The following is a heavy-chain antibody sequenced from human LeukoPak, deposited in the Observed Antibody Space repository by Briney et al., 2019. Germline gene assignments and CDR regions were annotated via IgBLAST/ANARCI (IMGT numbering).Heavy chain of an antibody. CDR3: ARDRLPHGGYLNWFDP. CDR2: IIPIFGTA. CDR1: GGTFSSYA. V-gene: IGHV1-69*13. D-gene: IGHD5-12*01. Sequence: ASVKVSCKASGGTFSSYAISWVRQAPGQGLKWMGGIIPIFGTANYAQKFQGRVTITADESTSTAYMELSSLRSEDTAVYYCARDRLPHGGYLNWFDPWGQGTLVTVSS. J-gene: IGHJ5*02.